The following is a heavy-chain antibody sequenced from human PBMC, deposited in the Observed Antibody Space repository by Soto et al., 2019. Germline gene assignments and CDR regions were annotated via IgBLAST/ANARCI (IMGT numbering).Heavy chain of an antibody. D-gene: IGHD5-12*01. V-gene: IGHV3-23*01. CDR2: ISGSGTST. CDR3: GTGGWLRQNDC. J-gene: IGHJ4*02. CDR1: GFTFSTSG. Sequence: EVQLLESGGGLVQPGGSLRLSCAASGFTFSTSGMSWVRQAPGRGLEWISVISGSGTSTYYADSVKGRFTISRDNSKNTLYLQMNSLRAEDTAVYYCGTGGWLRQNDCWGQGTLFTVSS.